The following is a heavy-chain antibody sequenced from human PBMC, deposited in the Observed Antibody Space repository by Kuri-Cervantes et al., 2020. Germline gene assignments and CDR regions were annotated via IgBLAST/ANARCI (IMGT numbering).Heavy chain of an antibody. V-gene: IGHV4-30-2*01. Sequence: SETLSLTCTVSGGSISSGDYYWSWIRQPPGKGLEWIGYIYHSGSTYYNPPLKSRVTISVDRSKNQFSLKLSSVTAADTAVYYCARRDYYFDYWGQGTLVTVSS. CDR3: ARRDYYFDY. CDR2: IYHSGST. CDR1: GGSISSGDYY. J-gene: IGHJ4*02.